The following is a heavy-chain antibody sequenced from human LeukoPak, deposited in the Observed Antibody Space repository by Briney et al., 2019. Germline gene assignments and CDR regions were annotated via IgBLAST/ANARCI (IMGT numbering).Heavy chain of an antibody. CDR2: INPSGGST. J-gene: IGHJ5*02. D-gene: IGHD1-26*01. Sequence: GASVKVSCKASGYTFTGYYMHWVRQAPGQGLEWMGIINPSGGSTSYAQKFQGRVTMTRDTSTSTVYMELSSLRSEDTAVYYCARGSSSGGSYSGWFDPWGQGTLVTVSS. CDR3: ARGSSSGGSYSGWFDP. V-gene: IGHV1-46*01. CDR1: GYTFTGYY.